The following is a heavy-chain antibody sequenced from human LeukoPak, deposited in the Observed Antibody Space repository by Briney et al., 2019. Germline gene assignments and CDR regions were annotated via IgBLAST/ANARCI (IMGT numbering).Heavy chain of an antibody. CDR1: GFTFSAFS. V-gene: IGHV3-21*01. J-gene: IGHJ3*01. Sequence: PGGSPRLSCAASGFTFSAFSMNWVRQAAGKGLEWVSYISSSGMYIYYTDSVKGRFAVSRDNDKKLVYLEMTSLRVEDTAVYYCARDRGMATIDRGGAIDFWGQGTAVSVSS. D-gene: IGHD5-24*01. CDR2: ISSSGMYI. CDR3: ARDRGMATIDRGGAIDF.